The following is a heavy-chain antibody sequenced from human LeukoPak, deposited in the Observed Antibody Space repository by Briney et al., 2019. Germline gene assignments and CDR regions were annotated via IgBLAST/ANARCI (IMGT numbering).Heavy chain of an antibody. CDR1: GFTFGDYA. CDR2: IRSKAYGGTT. V-gene: IGHV3-49*03. J-gene: IGHJ4*02. Sequence: PGGSLRLSCTASGFTFGDYAMSWFRQAPGKGLEWVGFIRSKAYGGTTEYAASVKGRFTISRDDSKSIAYLQMNSLKTEDTAVYYCTREGYSSSMESLYYWGQGTLVTVSS. CDR3: TREGYSSSMESLYY. D-gene: IGHD6-6*01.